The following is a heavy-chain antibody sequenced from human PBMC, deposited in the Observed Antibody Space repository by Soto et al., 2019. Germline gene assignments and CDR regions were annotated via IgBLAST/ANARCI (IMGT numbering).Heavy chain of an antibody. CDR1: GGSISSGGYY. D-gene: IGHD6-6*01. CDR3: ARGSSIAGLYYGMDV. Sequence: QVQLQESGPGLVKPSQTLSLTCTVSGGSISSGGYYWTWIRQHPGKGLEWIGYNYYSGITYYKPSLKSRVLISLDTSKNQFSLKLSSVTAADTAVYYCARGSSIAGLYYGMDVWGQGTTVTVSS. V-gene: IGHV4-31*03. CDR2: NYYSGIT. J-gene: IGHJ6*02.